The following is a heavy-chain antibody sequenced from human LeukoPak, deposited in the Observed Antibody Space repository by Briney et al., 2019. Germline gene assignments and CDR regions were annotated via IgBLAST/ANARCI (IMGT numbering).Heavy chain of an antibody. CDR3: ANGGSMAHEKIHN. D-gene: IGHD2/OR15-2a*01. Sequence: GGSLRLSCVASGFTFSTFGMSWVRQAPGKGLEWVSSISDTGGYTYYADSMKGRFTISRDNSKNTLYLQMNSLRAQDTAVYHCANGGSMAHEKIHNWGQGTLVTVSS. J-gene: IGHJ4*02. V-gene: IGHV3-23*01. CDR2: ISDTGGYT. CDR1: GFTFSTFG.